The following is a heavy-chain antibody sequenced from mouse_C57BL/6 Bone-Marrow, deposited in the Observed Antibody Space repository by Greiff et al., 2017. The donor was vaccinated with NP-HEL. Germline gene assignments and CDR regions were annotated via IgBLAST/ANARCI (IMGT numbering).Heavy chain of an antibody. CDR2: IRNKANGYTT. CDR1: GFTFTDYY. CDR3: ARLRRLRRRYFDY. J-gene: IGHJ2*01. V-gene: IGHV7-3*01. Sequence: EVKLVESGGGLVQPGGSLSLSCAASGFTFTDYYMSWVRQPPGKALEWLGFIRNKANGYTTEYSASVKGRFTISRDNSQSILYLQMNALRAEDSATYYCARLRRLRRRYFDYWGQGTTLTVSS. D-gene: IGHD2-4*01.